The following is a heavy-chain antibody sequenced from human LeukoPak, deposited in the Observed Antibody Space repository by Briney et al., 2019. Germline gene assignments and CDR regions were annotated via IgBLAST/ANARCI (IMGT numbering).Heavy chain of an antibody. CDR2: IYGSGTT. Sequence: PGGSLRLSCAASGFTVSSNYMSWVRQAPGKGLEWVSFIYGSGTTYYADSVKGRFTISRDNSRNTLYLQMNRLRAEDTAVYYCVRVPNWGAVDYWGQETLVTVSS. V-gene: IGHV3-66*01. J-gene: IGHJ4*02. CDR3: VRVPNWGAVDY. CDR1: GFTVSSNY. D-gene: IGHD7-27*01.